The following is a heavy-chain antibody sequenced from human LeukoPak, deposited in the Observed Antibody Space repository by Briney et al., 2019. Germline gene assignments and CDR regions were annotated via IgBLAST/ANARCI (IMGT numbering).Heavy chain of an antibody. V-gene: IGHV3-21*01. Sequence: GGSLRLSCAASGFTFSNHGMNWVRQAPGKGLEWVSSISSSSSYIYYADSVKGRFTISRDNAKNSLYLQMNSLRAEDTAVYYCARDLGYCSSTSCYEFDYWGQGTLVTVSS. CDR3: ARDLGYCSSTSCYEFDY. CDR2: ISSSSSYI. J-gene: IGHJ4*02. D-gene: IGHD2-2*01. CDR1: GFTFSNHG.